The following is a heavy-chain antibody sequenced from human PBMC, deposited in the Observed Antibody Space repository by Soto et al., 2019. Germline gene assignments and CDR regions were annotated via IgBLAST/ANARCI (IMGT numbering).Heavy chain of an antibody. V-gene: IGHV4-61*01. Sequence: SETLSLTCTVSGGSVSSGSYYWSWIRQPPGKGLEWIGYIYYSGSTNYNPSLKSRVTISVDTSKNQFSLKLSSVTAADTAVYYCARASLWELPHFDYWGHGTLVTVSS. CDR2: IYYSGST. D-gene: IGHD1-26*01. CDR1: GGSVSSGSYY. CDR3: ARASLWELPHFDY. J-gene: IGHJ4*01.